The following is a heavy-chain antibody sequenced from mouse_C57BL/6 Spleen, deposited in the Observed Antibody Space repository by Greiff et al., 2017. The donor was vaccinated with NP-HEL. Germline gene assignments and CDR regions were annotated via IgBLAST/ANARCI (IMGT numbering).Heavy chain of an antibody. CDR3: ARSSFITTDYFDY. Sequence: EVKLVESGGGLVKPGGSLKLSCAASGFTFSSYAMSWVRQTPEKRLEWVATISDGGSYTYYPDNVKGRFTISRDNAKNNLYLQMSHLKSEDTAMYYCARSSFITTDYFDYWGQGTTLTVSS. J-gene: IGHJ2*01. CDR2: ISDGGSYT. D-gene: IGHD1-1*01. CDR1: GFTFSSYA. V-gene: IGHV5-4*03.